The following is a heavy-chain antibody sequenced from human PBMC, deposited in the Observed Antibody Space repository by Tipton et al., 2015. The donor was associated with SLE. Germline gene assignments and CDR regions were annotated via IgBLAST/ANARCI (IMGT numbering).Heavy chain of an antibody. D-gene: IGHD6-19*01. Sequence: TLSLTCTVSGGSISSHYWSWIRQPPGKGLEWIGYISYSGSTFYNPSLKSRLTMSVDTSKNQLSLNVISMTAADTAVYYCARLAVAGMWYYFDLWGQGTLLTVSS. CDR3: ARLAVAGMWYYFDL. CDR2: ISYSGST. J-gene: IGHJ4*02. CDR1: GGSISSHY. V-gene: IGHV4-59*11.